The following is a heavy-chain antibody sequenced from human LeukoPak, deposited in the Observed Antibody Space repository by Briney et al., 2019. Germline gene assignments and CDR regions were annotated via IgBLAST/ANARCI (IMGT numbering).Heavy chain of an antibody. CDR3: ARDVSDCSGGSCYSYFDY. Sequence: ASVKVSCKASGYTFTSYYMHWVRQAPGQGLEWMGIINPSGGSTSYAQKFQGRVTMTRDTSTSTAYMELSSLRSEDTAVYYCARDVSDCSGGSCYSYFDYWGQGTLVTVSS. CDR2: INPSGGST. V-gene: IGHV1-46*01. CDR1: GYTFTSYY. D-gene: IGHD2-15*01. J-gene: IGHJ4*02.